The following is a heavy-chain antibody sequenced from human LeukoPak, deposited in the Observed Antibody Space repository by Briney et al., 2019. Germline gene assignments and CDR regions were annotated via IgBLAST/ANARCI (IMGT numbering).Heavy chain of an antibody. V-gene: IGHV1-2*02. D-gene: IGHD5-12*01. J-gene: IGHJ4*02. CDR2: IDAISGGT. CDR1: GYTFTGYY. Sequence: ASMKVSCKASGYTFTGYYMHWVRQAPGQGLEWMGWIDAISGGTNFAQNFLGRVSMSRDTSIRTAYLDMYSLTFDDTAVFYCARGGYSGFEPFDYWGQGTLVTVSS. CDR3: ARGGYSGFEPFDY.